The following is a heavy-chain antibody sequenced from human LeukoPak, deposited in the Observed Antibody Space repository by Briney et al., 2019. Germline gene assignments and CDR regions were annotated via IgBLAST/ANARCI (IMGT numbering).Heavy chain of an antibody. Sequence: PSETLSLTCTVSGYSISSGYYWGWIRQPAGKGLEWIGRIYTSGSTNYNPSLKSRVTISVDTSKNQFSLKLSSVTAADTAVYYCAREVAFRIQLWLFNWFDPWGQGTLVTVSS. D-gene: IGHD5-18*01. CDR2: IYTSGST. J-gene: IGHJ5*02. CDR3: AREVAFRIQLWLFNWFDP. CDR1: GYSISSGYY. V-gene: IGHV4-61*02.